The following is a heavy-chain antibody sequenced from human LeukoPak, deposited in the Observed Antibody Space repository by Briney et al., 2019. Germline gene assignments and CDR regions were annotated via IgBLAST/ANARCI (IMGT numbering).Heavy chain of an antibody. CDR2: IYYNGRI. CDR3: ARRVRAFPTYYFDY. D-gene: IGHD3-3*02. J-gene: IGHJ4*02. V-gene: IGHV4-31*03. Sequence: SQTLSLTCTVSGGSISNGGYYWSWIRQHPGKGLEWIGYIYYNGRINYNPSLKSRIAISVDTSKNQFSLKLSSVTAADTAVYYCARRVRAFPTYYFDYWGQGTRVTVSS. CDR1: GGSISNGGYY.